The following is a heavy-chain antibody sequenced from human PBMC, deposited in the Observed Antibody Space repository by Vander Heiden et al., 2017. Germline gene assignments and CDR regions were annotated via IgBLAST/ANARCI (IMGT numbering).Heavy chain of an antibody. CDR2: IIPIFGTA. D-gene: IGHD1-26*01. V-gene: IGHV1-69*01. J-gene: IGHJ5*02. CDR1: GGTFSSYA. CDR3: ARDPIVGATGRPSWFDP. Sequence: QVQLVQSGAEVKKPGSSVKVSCKASGGTFSSYAISWVRQAPGQGLEWMGGIIPIFGTANYEQKFQGRVTITADESTSTAYMELSSLRSEDTAVYYCARDPIVGATGRPSWFDPWGQGTLVTVSS.